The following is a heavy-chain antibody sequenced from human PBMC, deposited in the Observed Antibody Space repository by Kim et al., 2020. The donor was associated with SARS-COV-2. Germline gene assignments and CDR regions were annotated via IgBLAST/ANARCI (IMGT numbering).Heavy chain of an antibody. V-gene: IGHV4-34*01. CDR3: ASQSSGGYYYGMDV. CDR1: GGSFSGYY. Sequence: SETLSLTCAVYGGSFSGYYWSWIRQPPGKGLEWIGEINHSGSTNYNPSLKSRVTISVDTSKNQFSLKLSSVTAADTAVYYCASQSSGGYYYGMDVWGQGTTVTVSS. D-gene: IGHD3-10*01. CDR2: INHSGST. J-gene: IGHJ6*02.